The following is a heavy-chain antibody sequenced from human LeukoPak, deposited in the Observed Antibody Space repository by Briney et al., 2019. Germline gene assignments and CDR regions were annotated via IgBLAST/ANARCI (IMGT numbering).Heavy chain of an antibody. D-gene: IGHD1-14*01. CDR2: IYYSGST. CDR1: GGSISSGDYY. J-gene: IGHJ4*02. V-gene: IGHV4-30-4*01. Sequence: SETLSLTCTVSGGSISSGDYYWSWIRQPPGKGLEWIGYIYYSGSTYCDPSLKSRVIISVDTSKNQFSLKLNSVTAADTAVYYCARGITRWDYWGQGTLVTVSS. CDR3: ARGITRWDY.